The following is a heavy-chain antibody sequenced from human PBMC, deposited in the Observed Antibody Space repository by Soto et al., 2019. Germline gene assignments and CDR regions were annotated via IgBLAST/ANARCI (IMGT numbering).Heavy chain of an antibody. CDR2: IHYSGTT. CDR1: GGSMRNYF. Sequence: SETLSLTCTVSGGSMRNYFWTWIRQPPGKGLEWIGYIHYSGTTSFFPSYNPSLRSRVTISEYTSKNQFSLKLLSVTTADTAVYFCAAGEASSRNLAPYYLDFWGQGTLVTVSS. J-gene: IGHJ4*02. V-gene: IGHV4-59*01. D-gene: IGHD6-13*01. CDR3: AAGEASSRNLAPYYLDF.